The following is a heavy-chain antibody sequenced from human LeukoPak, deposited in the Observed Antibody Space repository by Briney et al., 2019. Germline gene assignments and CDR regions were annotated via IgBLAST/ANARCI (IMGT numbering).Heavy chain of an antibody. CDR1: GCTVSSNY. Sequence: AGALRLSCAASGCTVSSNYMSWVRQAPGRGVEGVSVIYSGGSTYYADPVKGRFTISRDNSKNTLYLQMNSLRAEDKAVYYCARERAAAGDFDYWGQGTLVTVSS. CDR2: IYSGGST. V-gene: IGHV3-66*01. J-gene: IGHJ4*02. D-gene: IGHD6-13*01. CDR3: ARERAAAGDFDY.